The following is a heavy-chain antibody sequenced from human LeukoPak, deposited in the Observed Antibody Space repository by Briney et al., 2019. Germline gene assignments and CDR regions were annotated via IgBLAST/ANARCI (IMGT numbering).Heavy chain of an antibody. J-gene: IGHJ4*02. Sequence: AGSLRLSCPAAGFTFSSYSMNWVRQAPGKGLAWVSSINSSRSYIYYADSVKGRFTISRDNDKNSLYLQMNSLRAEDTAVYYCARGCGGDCYPPDYWGQGTLVTVSS. D-gene: IGHD2-21*02. CDR1: GFTFSSYS. CDR2: INSSRSYI. V-gene: IGHV3-21*01. CDR3: ARGCGGDCYPPDY.